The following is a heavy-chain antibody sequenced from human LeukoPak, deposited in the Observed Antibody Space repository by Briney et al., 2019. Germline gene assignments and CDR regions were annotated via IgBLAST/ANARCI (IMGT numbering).Heavy chain of an antibody. Sequence: SETLSLTCTVSGGSISSSRYYWGWLRQPPGKGLEWLGSRYYSGSTYYTPSLKSRVTISVDTSKNHFSLKLSSVTAADTAVYYCARRDYGFWSGYYLYWGQGTLVTVPS. V-gene: IGHV4-39*01. CDR3: ARRDYGFWSGYYLY. CDR1: GGSISSSRYY. J-gene: IGHJ4*02. CDR2: RYYSGST. D-gene: IGHD3-3*01.